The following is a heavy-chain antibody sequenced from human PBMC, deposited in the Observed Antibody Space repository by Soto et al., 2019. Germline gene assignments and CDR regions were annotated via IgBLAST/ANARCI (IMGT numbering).Heavy chain of an antibody. V-gene: IGHV4-34*01. CDR2: INQSGST. D-gene: IGHD6-13*01. J-gene: IGHJ4*02. CDR1: GGSFSGYY. Sequence: SDTLSLTCAVYGGSFSGYYWSWIRQPPGKGLEWIGEINQSGSTNYNPSLKSRVTISVDTSKNQFSLKLSSVTAADTAVHYCARTYSSSWSTFEYWGQGTLVTVSS. CDR3: ARTYSSSWSTFEY.